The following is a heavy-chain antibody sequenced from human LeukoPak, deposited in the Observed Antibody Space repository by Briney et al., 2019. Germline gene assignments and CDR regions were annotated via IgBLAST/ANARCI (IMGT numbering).Heavy chain of an antibody. V-gene: IGHV3-72*01. D-gene: IGHD5-18*01. Sequence: GSLRLSCTASGFSFIDHYMDWVRQAPGKGLEWVGRTSNKANSYTTEYAASVKGRFTISRDDSKNSLYLEMNSLKTEDTAVYFFARAQRGGNTYGYLDSWGQGTLVTVSS. J-gene: IGHJ4*02. CDR2: TSNKANSYTT. CDR1: GFSFIDHY. CDR3: ARAQRGGNTYGYLDS.